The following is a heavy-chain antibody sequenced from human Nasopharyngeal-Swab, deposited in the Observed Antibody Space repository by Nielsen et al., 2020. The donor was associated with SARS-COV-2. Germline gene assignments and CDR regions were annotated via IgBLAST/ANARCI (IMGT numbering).Heavy chain of an antibody. CDR2: ISWNSGSI. CDR3: AKDTKQWLVEGSFDY. D-gene: IGHD6-19*01. V-gene: IGHV3-9*01. CDR1: GFTFDDYG. Sequence: SLKISCAASGFTFDDYGMSWVRQAPGKGLEWVSGISWNSGSIGYADSVKGRFAISRDNAKNSLYLQMSSLRGEDTALYYCAKDTKQWLVEGSFDYWGQGTLVAVSS. J-gene: IGHJ4*02.